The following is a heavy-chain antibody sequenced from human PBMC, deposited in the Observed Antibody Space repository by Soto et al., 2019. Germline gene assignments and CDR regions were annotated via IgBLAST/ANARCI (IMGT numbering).Heavy chain of an antibody. D-gene: IGHD5-18*01. J-gene: IGHJ4*02. Sequence: PSETLSLTCAVSGGSISSGGYSWSWIRQPPGKGLEWIGYIYHSGSTYYNPSLKSRVTISVDRSKNQFSLKLSSVTAADTAVYYCARGYSYVDYWGQGTRVTVSS. CDR3: ARGYSYVDY. CDR2: IYHSGST. V-gene: IGHV4-30-2*01. CDR1: GGSISSGGYS.